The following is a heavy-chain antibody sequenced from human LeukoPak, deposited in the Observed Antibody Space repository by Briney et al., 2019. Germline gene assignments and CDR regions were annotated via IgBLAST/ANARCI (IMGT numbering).Heavy chain of an antibody. CDR2: MNPDSANT. CDR3: VRSTMGVRRMNDY. Sequence: ASVKVSCKASGYSFTSYDINWVRQATGQGLEWMGWMNPDSANTGYAQKFQGRVTMTRDTSISTAYMELSSLRSDDTAVYYCVRSTMGVRRMNDYWGQGTLATVSS. V-gene: IGHV1-8*01. D-gene: IGHD3-10*01. CDR1: GYSFTSYD. J-gene: IGHJ4*02.